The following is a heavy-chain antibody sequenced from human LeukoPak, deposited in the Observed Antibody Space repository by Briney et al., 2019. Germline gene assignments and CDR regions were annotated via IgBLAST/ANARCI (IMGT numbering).Heavy chain of an antibody. J-gene: IGHJ4*02. CDR2: VYYSGST. Sequence: SETLSLTCTVSGGSISSYYWSWIRQPPGKGLEWIGYVYYSGSTNYNPSLKSRVTISVDTSKNQFSLKLSSVTAADTAVYYCARDLGGYCSSTSCPFGYWGQGTLVTVSS. CDR1: GGSISSYY. V-gene: IGHV4-59*01. D-gene: IGHD2-2*01. CDR3: ARDLGGYCSSTSCPFGY.